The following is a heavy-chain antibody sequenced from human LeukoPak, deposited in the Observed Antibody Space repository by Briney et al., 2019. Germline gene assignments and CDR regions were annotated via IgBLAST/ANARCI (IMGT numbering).Heavy chain of an antibody. CDR3: AKGGSGWYVGLFDY. Sequence: GGSLRLSCAASGFTFSSYGMHWVRQAPGKGLECVSVISGSGGSTYYADSVKGRFTISRDNSKSTLYLQMNSLRVEDTAVYYCAKGGSGWYVGLFDYWGQGTLVTVSS. CDR1: GFTFSSYG. D-gene: IGHD6-19*01. V-gene: IGHV3-23*01. CDR2: ISGSGGST. J-gene: IGHJ4*02.